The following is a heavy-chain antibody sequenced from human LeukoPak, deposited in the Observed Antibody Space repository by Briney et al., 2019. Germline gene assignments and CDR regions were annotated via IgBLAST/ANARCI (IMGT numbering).Heavy chain of an antibody. V-gene: IGHV3-30*04. CDR2: ISYDGSNK. CDR1: GFTFSSYA. D-gene: IGHD1-20*01. CDR3: ARDLNWNDFNY. Sequence: GRSLRLSCAASGFTFSSYAMHWVRQAPGKGLEWVAVISYDGSNKYYADSVKGRFTISRDNSKNTLYLQMNSLRAEDTAVYYCARDLNWNDFNYWGQGTLVTVSS. J-gene: IGHJ4*02.